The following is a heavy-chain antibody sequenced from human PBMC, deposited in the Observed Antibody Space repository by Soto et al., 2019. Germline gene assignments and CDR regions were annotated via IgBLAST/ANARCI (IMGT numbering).Heavy chain of an antibody. CDR2: ISSNGGST. Sequence: WGSLRLSCSSSVFTFSIYAMHWVRQAPGKGLEYVSAISSNGGSTYYADSVKGRFTISRDNSKNTLYLQMSSLRAEDTAVYYCVKDGVLLWFGELPIPGAFDIWGQGTLVTVSS. CDR3: VKDGVLLWFGELPIPGAFDI. J-gene: IGHJ3*02. CDR1: VFTFSIYA. V-gene: IGHV3-64D*06. D-gene: IGHD3-10*01.